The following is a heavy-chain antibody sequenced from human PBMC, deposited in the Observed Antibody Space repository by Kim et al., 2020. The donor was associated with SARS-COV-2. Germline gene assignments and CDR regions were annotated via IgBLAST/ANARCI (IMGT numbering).Heavy chain of an antibody. CDR2: IYSGGST. D-gene: IGHD3-9*01. V-gene: IGHV3-53*01. J-gene: IGHJ6*02. CDR1: GFTVSSND. Sequence: GGSLRLSCAASGFTVSSNDMSWVRQAPGKGLEWVSVIYSGGSTYYADSVKGRFTISRDNSKNTLYLQMNSLRAEDTAVYYCARGDDILTGFFGMDVWGQGTTVTVSS. CDR3: ARGDDILTGFFGMDV.